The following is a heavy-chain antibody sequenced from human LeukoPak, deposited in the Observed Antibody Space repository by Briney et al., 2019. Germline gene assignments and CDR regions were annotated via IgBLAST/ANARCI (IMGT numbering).Heavy chain of an antibody. D-gene: IGHD1-26*01. CDR1: GFTVSSNY. J-gene: IGHJ4*02. CDR3: ASEVGATTTDY. CDR2: IYSGGST. Sequence: GGSLRLSCAASGFTVSSNYMSWVRQAPGKGLEGVSVIYSGGSTYYTDYVTGRFTISRDNSKNTLYLQMNSLRAEDTAVYYCASEVGATTTDYWGQGTLVTVSS. V-gene: IGHV3-66*02.